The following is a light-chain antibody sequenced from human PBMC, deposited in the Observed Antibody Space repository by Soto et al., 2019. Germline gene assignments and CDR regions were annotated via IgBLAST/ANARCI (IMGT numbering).Light chain of an antibody. J-gene: IGKJ1*01. Sequence: EIVLTQSPGTLSLSPGERSTLSCRASQSVTSNYLAWYQQKPGQAPRLLIYGASSRATGIPDRFSGSGSGTDFTLTIRRLEPEDFAVYYCQQYGSLPRTFGQGTKVEIK. CDR3: QQYGSLPRT. CDR2: GAS. CDR1: QSVTSNY. V-gene: IGKV3-20*01.